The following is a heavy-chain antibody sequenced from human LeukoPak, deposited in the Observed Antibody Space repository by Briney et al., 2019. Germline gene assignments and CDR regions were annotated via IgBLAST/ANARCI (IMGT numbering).Heavy chain of an antibody. D-gene: IGHD6-19*01. CDR3: AKNRSQTSGFED. CDR1: GFTFSSYA. Sequence: GGSLRLSCAASGFTFSSYAMTWVRQAPGKGLEWLSGISGGDGTTDYADSVKGRFTISRDNSKKTLYLQMNSLRVEDTAVYYCAKNRSQTSGFEDWGQGTLVTVSS. J-gene: IGHJ4*02. V-gene: IGHV3-23*01. CDR2: ISGGDGTT.